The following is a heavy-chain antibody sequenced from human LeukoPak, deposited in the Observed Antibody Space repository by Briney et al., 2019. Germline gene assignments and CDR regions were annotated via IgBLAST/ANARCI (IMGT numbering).Heavy chain of an antibody. V-gene: IGHV4-59*08. D-gene: IGHD3-10*01. Sequence: SETLSLTCTVSGGSISSYYWSWIRQPLGKGLEWIGYIYYSGTTNYNPSLKSRVTISVDTSKNQFSLKLTSVTAADTAVYYCATTRRLTMIGGAFDIWGQGTMVIVSS. CDR3: ATTRRLTMIGGAFDI. J-gene: IGHJ3*02. CDR1: GGSISSYY. CDR2: IYYSGTT.